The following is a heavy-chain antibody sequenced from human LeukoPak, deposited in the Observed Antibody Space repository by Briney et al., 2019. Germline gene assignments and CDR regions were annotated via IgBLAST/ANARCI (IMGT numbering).Heavy chain of an antibody. D-gene: IGHD5-18*01. V-gene: IGHV3-23*01. Sequence: GGSLRLSCAASGFTFSSYWMSWVRQAPGKGLEWVSAISGSGGSTYYADPVKGRFTIPRDNSKNTPYLQMNSLRAEDTAVYYCAKGTAMVLPWDYWGQGTLVTVSS. CDR1: GFTFSSYW. CDR3: AKGTAMVLPWDY. J-gene: IGHJ4*02. CDR2: ISGSGGST.